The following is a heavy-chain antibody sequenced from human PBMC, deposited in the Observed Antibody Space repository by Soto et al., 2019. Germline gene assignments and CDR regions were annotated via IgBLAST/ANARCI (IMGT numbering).Heavy chain of an antibody. D-gene: IGHD2-21*01. V-gene: IGHV1-18*04. CDR3: AILQIVGATYTFDY. CDR1: GYTFTSYG. Sequence: ASVKVSCKASGYTFTSYGVSWVRQAPGQGLERMGWINAYNGNTHYAQKFQGRVTMTTDTSTSTAYMELRSLTSDDTAVYHCAILQIVGATYTFDYWGQETQITVSS. CDR2: INAYNGNT. J-gene: IGHJ4*02.